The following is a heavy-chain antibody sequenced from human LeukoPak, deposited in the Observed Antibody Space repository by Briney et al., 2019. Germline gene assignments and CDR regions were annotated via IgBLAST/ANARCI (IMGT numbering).Heavy chain of an antibody. Sequence: GGSLRLSCAASGFTFSTYWMHWVRQAPGKGLVWVSRINRDASSIAYADSVQGRFTISRDNAKNSLYLQMNSLRADDKAVYYCARADDFWSGPRAFDIWGQGTMVTVSS. J-gene: IGHJ3*02. V-gene: IGHV3-74*01. CDR1: GFTFSTYW. CDR3: ARADDFWSGPRAFDI. CDR2: INRDASSI. D-gene: IGHD3-3*01.